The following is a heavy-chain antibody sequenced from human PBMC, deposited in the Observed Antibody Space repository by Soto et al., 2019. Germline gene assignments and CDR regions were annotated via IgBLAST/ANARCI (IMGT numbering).Heavy chain of an antibody. CDR2: IGGSGTGGRT. CDR3: ATWHEREHAYDV. Sequence: EVHLLESGGDLVQPGGSLRLSCTASGLTFSTYAMSWVRQAPGKGLEWVSAIGGSGTGGRTYYADSVKGRFTISRDNSKTTVYLQMNDLRPDDTAVYYCATWHEREHAYDVWGLGTTVTVSS. CDR1: GLTFSTYA. V-gene: IGHV3-23*01. D-gene: IGHD1-1*01. J-gene: IGHJ3*01.